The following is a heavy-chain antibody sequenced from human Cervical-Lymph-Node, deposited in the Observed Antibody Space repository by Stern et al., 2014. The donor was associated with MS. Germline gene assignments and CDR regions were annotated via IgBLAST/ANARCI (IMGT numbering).Heavy chain of an antibody. J-gene: IGHJ4*02. D-gene: IGHD2-2*01. CDR3: TTGLLSPAAHDGN. CDR2: IKSKTDGGTT. CDR1: GFTFSSAW. Sequence: EVQLVESGGGLVKPGGSLRLSCAASGFTFSSAWMNWVRQAPGKGLEWVGRIKSKTDGGTTDYAAPVKGRFTISRDDSKNTLYLQMNSLKTGDTAVYYCTTGLLSPAAHDGNWGQGTLVTVSS. V-gene: IGHV3-15*01.